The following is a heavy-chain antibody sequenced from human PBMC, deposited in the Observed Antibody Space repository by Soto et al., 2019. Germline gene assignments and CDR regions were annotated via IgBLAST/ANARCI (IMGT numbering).Heavy chain of an antibody. CDR1: GGTFSSYA. V-gene: IGHV1-69*12. CDR3: ARSGSYLDAFAI. CDR2: IIPIFGTA. J-gene: IGHJ3*02. Sequence: QVELVQSGAEVKKPGSSVKVSCKASGGTFSSYAISWVRQAPGQGLEWMGGIIPIFGTANYAQKLQGRVTTPADDYTTPAYPELSSLISEEPAVYYCARSGSYLDAFAIWGQGTMVTVSS. D-gene: IGHD1-26*01.